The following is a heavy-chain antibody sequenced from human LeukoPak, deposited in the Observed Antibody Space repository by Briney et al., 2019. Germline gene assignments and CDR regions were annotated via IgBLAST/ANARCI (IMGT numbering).Heavy chain of an antibody. J-gene: IGHJ6*02. CDR2: MNPNSGNT. Sequence: ASVEVSCKASGYSFSSFDINWVRQATGQGLEWMGWMNPNSGNTGYAQEFQGRVIMTRDTSTATAYMELIGLQSDDTAVYYCARVTRYYYGMDIGGLGPRVTV. V-gene: IGHV1-8*01. CDR1: GYSFSSFD. CDR3: ARVTRYYYGMDI. D-gene: IGHD3-9*01.